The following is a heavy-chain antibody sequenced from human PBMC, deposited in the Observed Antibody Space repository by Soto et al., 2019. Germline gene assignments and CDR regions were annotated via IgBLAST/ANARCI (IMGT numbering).Heavy chain of an antibody. Sequence: EVQLVETGGGLIQPGGSLRLSCAASGFTVSSNYMSWVRQAPGKGLEWVSVIYSGGSTYYADSVKGRFTISRDNSKNTLYLQMNSLRAEDTAVYYCARVTTWIQLWYWFDPWGQGTPVTVSS. CDR3: ARVTTWIQLWYWFDP. D-gene: IGHD5-18*01. V-gene: IGHV3-53*02. CDR2: IYSGGST. CDR1: GFTVSSNY. J-gene: IGHJ5*02.